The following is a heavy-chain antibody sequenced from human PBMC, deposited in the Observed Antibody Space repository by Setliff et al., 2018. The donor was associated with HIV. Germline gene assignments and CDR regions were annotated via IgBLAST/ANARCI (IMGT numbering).Heavy chain of an antibody. CDR1: GYTFIGYH. CDR3: ARSRSGWSSPFDY. Sequence: ASVKVSCKASGYTFIGYHIHWVRQAPRQGLEWMGRINPNSGATNDAQKFQGRVTMTRDTSSRTAYMELSRLRSDDTAVYYCARSRSGWSSPFDYWGQGTLVTVSS. V-gene: IGHV1-2*06. J-gene: IGHJ4*02. D-gene: IGHD6-19*01. CDR2: INPNSGAT.